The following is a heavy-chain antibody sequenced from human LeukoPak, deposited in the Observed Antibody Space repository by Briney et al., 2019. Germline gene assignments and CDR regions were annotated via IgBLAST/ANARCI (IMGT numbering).Heavy chain of an antibody. CDR1: GFSFGSYW. V-gene: IGHV3-7*03. CDR2: IKQDGSEK. J-gene: IGHJ4*02. Sequence: GGSLRLSCAASGFSFGSYWMTWVRQAPGKGLEWVANIKQDGSEKKYVDSVMGRFTISRDNAKNSVYLQMNSLRAEDTAVYYCARVSRGPHPYYYDSSGYMDYWGQGTLVTVSS. CDR3: ARVSRGPHPYYYDSSGYMDY. D-gene: IGHD3-22*01.